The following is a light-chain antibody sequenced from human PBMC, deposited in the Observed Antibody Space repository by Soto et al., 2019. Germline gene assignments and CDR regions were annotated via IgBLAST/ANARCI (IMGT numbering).Light chain of an antibody. J-gene: IGKJ1*01. CDR2: AAS. V-gene: IGKV1-8*01. Sequence: AIRMTQSPSSLSASTGDRVTITCRASQGISSYLAWYQQKPGKAPKLLIYAASTLQSGVPSRFSGSGSGTDFTLTISCLQSEDFATYYCQQYYSYPRFDQGTKVEIK. CDR1: QGISSY. CDR3: QQYYSYPR.